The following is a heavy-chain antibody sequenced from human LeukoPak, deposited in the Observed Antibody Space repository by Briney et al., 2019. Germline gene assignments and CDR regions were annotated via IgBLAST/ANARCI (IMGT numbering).Heavy chain of an antibody. D-gene: IGHD1-26*01. Sequence: GGSLRLSCAASGFTFGSYGMHWVRQAPGKGLEWVAVIWYDGSNKYYADSVKGRFTISRDNSKNTLYLQMNSLRAEDTAVYYCARDWELGPWFDPWGQGTLVTVSS. CDR2: IWYDGSNK. CDR3: ARDWELGPWFDP. CDR1: GFTFGSYG. V-gene: IGHV3-33*01. J-gene: IGHJ5*02.